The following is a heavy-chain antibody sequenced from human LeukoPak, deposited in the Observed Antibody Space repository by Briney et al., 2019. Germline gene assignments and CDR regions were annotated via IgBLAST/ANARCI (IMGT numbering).Heavy chain of an antibody. D-gene: IGHD2-2*01. CDR2: IKSNSDGGTT. Sequence: GGSLRLSCGASGFDFSKAWLTWVRQAPGKGLEWVGRIKSNSDGGTTEYAPPVNGRFTISKDDSKNTVYLQMNSLTNEDTAVYYCTTEGCSSSRYYGYYYYYYMDVWGKGTTVIVSS. J-gene: IGHJ6*03. V-gene: IGHV3-15*01. CDR3: TTEGCSSSRYYGYYYYYYMDV. CDR1: GFDFSKAW.